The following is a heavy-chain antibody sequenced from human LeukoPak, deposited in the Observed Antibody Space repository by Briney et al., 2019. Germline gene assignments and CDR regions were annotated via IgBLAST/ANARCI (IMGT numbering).Heavy chain of an antibody. CDR3: ARGTALPGVDY. Sequence: GGSLRLSCAASGFTFINSWMNWFRQAPGRLEWVANINHDGSEKNYVDSVEGRFTITRDNTKKSLYLQMNSLGAEDTAVYYCARGTALPGVDYWGQGTLVIVSS. CDR1: GFTFINSW. D-gene: IGHD3-10*01. V-gene: IGHV3-7*01. CDR2: INHDGSEK. J-gene: IGHJ4*02.